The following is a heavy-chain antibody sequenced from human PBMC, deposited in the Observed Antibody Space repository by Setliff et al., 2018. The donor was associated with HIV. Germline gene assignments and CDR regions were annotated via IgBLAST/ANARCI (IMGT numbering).Heavy chain of an antibody. CDR3: ARVGSYWSTFDY. D-gene: IGHD1-26*01. J-gene: IGHJ4*02. CDR2: INTETGNP. CDR1: GYTFTSYG. V-gene: IGHV7-4-1*02. Sequence: ASVKVSCKASGYTFTSYGISWVRQAPGQGPEWMGWINTETGNPMYAQGFTGRFVFSSDTSVSTAYLQINSLKAEDTAMYYCARVGSYWSTFDYWGQGALVTVSS.